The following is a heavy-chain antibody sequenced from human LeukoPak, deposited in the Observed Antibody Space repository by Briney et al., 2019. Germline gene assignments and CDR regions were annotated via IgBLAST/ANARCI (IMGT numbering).Heavy chain of an antibody. J-gene: IGHJ5*02. V-gene: IGHV4-30-2*01. CDR2: IFQSGST. CDR3: ARVGSDWNDVRYNWFDP. D-gene: IGHD1-1*01. Sequence: SETLSLTCAVSGGSISSGDYSWGWIRQPPGKGLEWIGYIFQSGSTYYNPSLKSRVTTSVDRSKNQFSLKLSSVTAADTAVYYCARVGSDWNDVRYNWFDPWGQGTLVTVSS. CDR1: GGSISSGDYS.